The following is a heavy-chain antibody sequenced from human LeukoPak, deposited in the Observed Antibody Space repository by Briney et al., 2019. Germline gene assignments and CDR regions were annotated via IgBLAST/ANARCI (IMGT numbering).Heavy chain of an antibody. D-gene: IGHD3-9*01. CDR2: ISGSGNRT. CDR1: GFTFSSYG. Sequence: PGGSLRLSCAASGFTFSSYGMHWVRQAPGKGLEWVSSISGSGNRTYYADSVKGRFTISRDNSKNTLYLQMNSLRAEDTAVYYCARDSYYDILTGYYRGGRYFDYWGQGTLVTVSS. J-gene: IGHJ4*02. CDR3: ARDSYYDILTGYYRGGRYFDY. V-gene: IGHV3-23*01.